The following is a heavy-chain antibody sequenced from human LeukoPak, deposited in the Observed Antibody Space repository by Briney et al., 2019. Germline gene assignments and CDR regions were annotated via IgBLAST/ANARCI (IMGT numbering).Heavy chain of an antibody. CDR1: GGSVSGYY. Sequence: PSETLSLTCVVSGGSVSGYYWGWIRQPPGRGLEWIGYVYYSGSTNYNPSFKSRITISVDTSRNQFPLQLSSVTAADTAVYYCARIHRYCSGGACYVLDNWGQGTLVAVSS. CDR3: ARIHRYCSGGACYVLDN. J-gene: IGHJ4*02. V-gene: IGHV4-59*02. D-gene: IGHD2-15*01. CDR2: VYYSGST.